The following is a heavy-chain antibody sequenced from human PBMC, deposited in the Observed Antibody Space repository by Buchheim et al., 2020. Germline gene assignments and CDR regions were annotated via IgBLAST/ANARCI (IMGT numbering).Heavy chain of an antibody. CDR3: ARGAYYDFWSGYYRRPFDY. V-gene: IGHV1-8*01. CDR1: GYTFTSYD. CDR2: MNPNSGNT. D-gene: IGHD3-3*01. J-gene: IGHJ4*02. Sequence: QVQLVQSGAEVKKPGASVKVSCKASGYTFTSYDINWVRQATGQGLEWMGWMNPNSGNTGYAQKFQGRVTMTRNTSISTAYLELSSLRSEDTAVYYCARGAYYDFWSGYYRRPFDYWGQGTL.